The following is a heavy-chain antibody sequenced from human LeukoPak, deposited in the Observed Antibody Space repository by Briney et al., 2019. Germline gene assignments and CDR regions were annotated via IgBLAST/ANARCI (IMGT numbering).Heavy chain of an antibody. V-gene: IGHV1-69*13. CDR3: ARAKGSSSPYYYYMDV. CDR2: IIPIFGTA. CDR1: GGTFGSYA. D-gene: IGHD6-13*01. J-gene: IGHJ6*03. Sequence: SVKVSCKASGGTFGSYAISWVRQAPGQGLEWMGGIIPIFGTANYAQKFQGRVTITADESTSTAYMELSSLRSEDTAVYYCARAKGSSSPYYYYMDVWGKGTTVTVSS.